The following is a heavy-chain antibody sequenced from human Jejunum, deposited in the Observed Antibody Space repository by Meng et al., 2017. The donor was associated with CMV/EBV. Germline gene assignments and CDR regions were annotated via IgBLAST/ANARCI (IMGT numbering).Heavy chain of an antibody. D-gene: IGHD5-18*01. J-gene: IGHJ4*02. CDR2: IYYSGTT. V-gene: IGHV4-39*07. Sequence: GGSINSSNYYRSWIRQPPGKGLEWIGNIYYSGTTYYNPSLKSRGTISVDTSKNQFSLKLSSVTAADTAVYYCTRGLGSYGSRIDYWGQGTLVTVSS. CDR1: GGSINSSNYY. CDR3: TRGLGSYGSRIDY.